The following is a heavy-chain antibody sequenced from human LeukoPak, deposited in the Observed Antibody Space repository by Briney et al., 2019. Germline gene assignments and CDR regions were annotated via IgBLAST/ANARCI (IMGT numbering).Heavy chain of an antibody. CDR1: GFTFSSYA. Sequence: GGSLRLSCAASGFTFSSYAMSWVRQAPGKGLEWVPAISGSGGSTYYADSVKGRFTISRDNSKNTLYLQMNSLRAEDTAVYYCAKGGGWSPAVLFDYWGQGTLVTVSS. V-gene: IGHV3-23*01. J-gene: IGHJ4*02. CDR3: AKGGGWSPAVLFDY. D-gene: IGHD6-19*01. CDR2: ISGSGGST.